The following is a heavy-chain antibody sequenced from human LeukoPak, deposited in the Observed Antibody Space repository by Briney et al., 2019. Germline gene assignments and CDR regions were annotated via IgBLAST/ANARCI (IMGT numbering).Heavy chain of an antibody. J-gene: IGHJ4*02. Sequence: HPGGSLRPSCAASGFTFDDYAMPWVRQAPGRGRGGVSLISGDGGSTYYADSVKGRFTISSDNSNTSLYLQMIRHRPKADALYYCAKSSYDSSGYFLPFDYWGQGTLVTVSS. V-gene: IGHV3-43*02. CDR3: AKSSYDSSGYFLPFDY. CDR2: ISGDGGST. CDR1: GFTFDDYA. D-gene: IGHD3-22*01.